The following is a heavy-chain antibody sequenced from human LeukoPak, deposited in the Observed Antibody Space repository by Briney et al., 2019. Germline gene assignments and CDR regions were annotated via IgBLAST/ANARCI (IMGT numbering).Heavy chain of an antibody. D-gene: IGHD2-2*01. CDR1: GGSISSYY. Sequence: PSETLSLTCTVSGGSISSYYWSWIRQPAGKGLEWIGRIYTSGSTNYNPFLKSRVTMSVDTSKNQFSLKLSSVTAADTAVYYCARVGGYCSSTSCFYFDYWGQGTLVTVSS. V-gene: IGHV4-4*07. CDR3: ARVGGYCSSTSCFYFDY. J-gene: IGHJ4*02. CDR2: IYTSGST.